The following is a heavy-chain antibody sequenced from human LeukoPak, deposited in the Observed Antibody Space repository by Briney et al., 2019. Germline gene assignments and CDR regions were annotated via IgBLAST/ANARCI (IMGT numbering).Heavy chain of an antibody. D-gene: IGHD1-1*01. V-gene: IGHV1-69*04. Sequence: ASVKVSCKASGGTFSSYAISWVRQAHGQGLEWMERIIPILGIANYAQKFQGRVTITADKSTSTAYMELSSLRSEDTAVYYCARPVQLERRAFDIWGQGTMVTVSS. CDR1: GGTFSSYA. CDR2: IIPILGIA. CDR3: ARPVQLERRAFDI. J-gene: IGHJ3*02.